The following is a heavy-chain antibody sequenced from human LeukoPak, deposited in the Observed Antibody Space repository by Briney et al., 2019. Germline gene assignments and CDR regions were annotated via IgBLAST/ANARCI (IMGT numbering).Heavy chain of an antibody. CDR1: GGPISSSGYY. J-gene: IGHJ4*02. V-gene: IGHV4-39*07. Sequence: SETLSLTCTVSGGPISSSGYYWGWIRQPPGKGLEWIGSIYYSGSTYYNPSLKSRVTISVDTSKNQFSLKLSSVTAADTAVYYCARAVTVVTPRGYFDYWGQGTLVTVSS. CDR3: ARAVTVVTPRGYFDY. D-gene: IGHD4-23*01. CDR2: IYYSGST.